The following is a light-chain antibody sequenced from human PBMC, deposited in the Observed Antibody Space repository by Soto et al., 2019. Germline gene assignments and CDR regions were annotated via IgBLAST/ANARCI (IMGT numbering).Light chain of an antibody. CDR2: SNN. CDR3: AAWDDSLSGPV. J-gene: IGLJ2*01. CDR1: SSNMGGNY. Sequence: QSVLTQPPSASGTPGQRVTISCSGSSSNMGGNYVYWYQQLPGTAPKLLIYSNNQRPSGVPDRFSGSKSGTSASLAISGLRSEDEADYYCAAWDDSLSGPVFGGGTKLTVL. V-gene: IGLV1-47*02.